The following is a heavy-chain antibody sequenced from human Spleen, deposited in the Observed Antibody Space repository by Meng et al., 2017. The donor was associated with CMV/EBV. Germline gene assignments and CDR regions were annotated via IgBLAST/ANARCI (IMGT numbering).Heavy chain of an antibody. Sequence: ASVKVSCKASGYTFTSYGISWVRQAPGQGLEWMGIINPSGGSTSYAQKFQGRVTMTRDTSTSTVYMELSSLRSDDTAVYYCARGSGIWQQQLVDFQHWGQGTLVTVSS. CDR1: GYTFTSYG. D-gene: IGHD6-13*01. V-gene: IGHV1-46*01. J-gene: IGHJ1*01. CDR2: INPSGGST. CDR3: ARGSGIWQQQLVDFQH.